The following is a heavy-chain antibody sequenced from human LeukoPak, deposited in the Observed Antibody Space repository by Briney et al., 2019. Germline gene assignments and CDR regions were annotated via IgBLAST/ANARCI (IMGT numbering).Heavy chain of an antibody. D-gene: IGHD2-2*01. V-gene: IGHV3-74*01. Sequence: GGSLRLSCSASGLTLSGYWMHWVRQIPGKGLVWVSRIDSDGSGTSYADSVKGRLTISRDISTDTLWLQMDSLRTEDTAVYYCAKGPLRGTAAAIDYWGQGTLVTVSS. CDR3: AKGPLRGTAAAIDY. CDR2: IDSDGSGT. J-gene: IGHJ4*02. CDR1: GLTLSGYW.